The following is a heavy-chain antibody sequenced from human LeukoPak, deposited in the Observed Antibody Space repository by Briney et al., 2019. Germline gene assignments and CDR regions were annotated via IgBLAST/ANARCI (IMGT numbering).Heavy chain of an antibody. J-gene: IGHJ3*02. Sequence: PGGSLRLSCAASGFTFSAYTMNWVRQAPGKGLEWVSYISSTGNTIYYADSVKGRFTISRDSAKNSLSLQMDSLRAEDTAVYYCARTGSGGDLDIWGQGTMVTVSS. V-gene: IGHV3-48*01. CDR1: GFTFSAYT. D-gene: IGHD2-15*01. CDR2: ISSTGNTI. CDR3: ARTGSGGDLDI.